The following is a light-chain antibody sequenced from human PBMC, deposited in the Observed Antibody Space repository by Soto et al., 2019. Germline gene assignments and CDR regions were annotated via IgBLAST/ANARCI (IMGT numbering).Light chain of an antibody. V-gene: IGKV3-11*01. CDR3: QQRSNWPPIT. J-gene: IGKJ5*01. CDR1: QSVSSY. Sequence: EIVLTQSPDTLSLSPGERATLSCRASQSVSSYLAWFQQKPGQAPGLLIYDASNRATGIPARFSGSGSGTDFTLTISSLEPEDFAVYYCQQRSNWPPITFGQGTRLEIK. CDR2: DAS.